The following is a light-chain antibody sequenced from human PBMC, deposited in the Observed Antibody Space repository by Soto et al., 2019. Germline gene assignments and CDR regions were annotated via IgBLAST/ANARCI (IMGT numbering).Light chain of an antibody. Sequence: EVVLTQSPGTLSLSPGERATLSCRASQSVTSSYLAWYQQKPGQAPRLLIYAASSRATGIPDRFSGSGSGTDFTLSISRLEPEDFAVYYCQHYGSSVTWTSGQVTKVEIK. CDR2: AAS. CDR1: QSVTSSY. J-gene: IGKJ1*01. V-gene: IGKV3-20*01. CDR3: QHYGSSVTWT.